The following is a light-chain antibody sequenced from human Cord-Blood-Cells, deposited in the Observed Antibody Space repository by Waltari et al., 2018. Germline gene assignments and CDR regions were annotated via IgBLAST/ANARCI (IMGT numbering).Light chain of an antibody. CDR1: SSDVGGYNY. CDR3: SSYTSSSTYV. J-gene: IGLJ1*01. Sequence: QSALTHPASVSGSPGQSITISCTGTSSDVGGYNYVPWYQQHPGKAPKLMIYEVSNRPSGVSNRFSGSKSGNTASLTISWLQAEDEADYYCSSYTSSSTYVFGTGTKVTVL. CDR2: EVS. V-gene: IGLV2-14*01.